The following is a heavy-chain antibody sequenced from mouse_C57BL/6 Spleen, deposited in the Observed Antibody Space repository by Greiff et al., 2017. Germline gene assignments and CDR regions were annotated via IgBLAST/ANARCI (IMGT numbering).Heavy chain of an antibody. CDR2: ISDGGSYT. V-gene: IGHV5-4*03. D-gene: IGHD1-1*01. CDR3: ARAVYYYGSGWYFDV. CDR1: GFTFSSYA. Sequence: EVKVEESGGGLVKPGGSLKLSCAASGFTFSSYAMSWVRQTPEKRLEWVATISDGGSYTYYPDNVKGRFTISRDNAKNNLYLQRSHLKSEDTAMYYCARAVYYYGSGWYFDVWGTGTTVTVSS. J-gene: IGHJ1*03.